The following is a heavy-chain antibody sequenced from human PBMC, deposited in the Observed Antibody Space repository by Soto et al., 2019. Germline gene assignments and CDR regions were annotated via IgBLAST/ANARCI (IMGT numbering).Heavy chain of an antibody. Sequence: QVQLQESGPGLVKPSETLSLTCTVSGGFVGSGNYYWSWIRQPPGKGLEWIGYFYYSGSTNYNPSLKSRVTISADTSRNQFSLRLSSVTTADTAVYYCARVWARRAVLDNWGQGTLVTVSS. V-gene: IGHV4-61*01. J-gene: IGHJ4*02. CDR1: GGFVGSGNYY. CDR3: ARVWARRAVLDN. CDR2: FYYSGST. D-gene: IGHD1-1*01.